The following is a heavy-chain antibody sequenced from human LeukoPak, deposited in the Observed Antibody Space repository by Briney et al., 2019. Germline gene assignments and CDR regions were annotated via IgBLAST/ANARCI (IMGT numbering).Heavy chain of an antibody. V-gene: IGHV3-23*01. D-gene: IGHD2-15*01. CDR1: GFTFSAYT. CDR2: VRGSGTVT. Sequence: GGSPRLSCAASGFTFSAYTMGWVRQAPGKGLEWVSAVRGSGTVTFYADSVKGRFTISRDNSKNTLYLHMSSLRDEDTAIYYCSKLIVVDTYYFDSWGQGTLVTVSS. CDR3: SKLIVVDTYYFDS. J-gene: IGHJ4*02.